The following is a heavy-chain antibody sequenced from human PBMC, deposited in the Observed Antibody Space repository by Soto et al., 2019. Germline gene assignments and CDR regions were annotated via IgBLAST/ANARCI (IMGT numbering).Heavy chain of an antibody. D-gene: IGHD5-12*01. J-gene: IGHJ4*02. CDR1: GFTFSNAW. CDR3: TTAYELHPVVVAYRKPFVY. Sequence: PGGSLRLSCAASGFTFSNAWMSWVRQAPGKGLEWVGRIKSKTDGGTTDYAAPVKGRFSISRDDTKNTLYLQMNSMKTEDTAIQYCTTAYELHPVVVAYRKPFVYWGQGTLVTVSS. CDR2: IKSKTDGGTT. V-gene: IGHV3-15*01.